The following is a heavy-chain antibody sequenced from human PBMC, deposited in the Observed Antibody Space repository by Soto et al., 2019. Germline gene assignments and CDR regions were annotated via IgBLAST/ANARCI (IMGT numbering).Heavy chain of an antibody. D-gene: IGHD4-17*01. J-gene: IGHJ5*02. CDR1: GDSISSSDHF. CDR3: ARDNYGGNSARFDP. Sequence: SETLSLTCTFSGDSISSSDHFWGWIRQPPGKGLEWIGYIYYSGSTYYNPSLKSRVTISVDTSKNQFSLKLSSVTAADTAVYYCARDNYGGNSARFDPWGQGTQVTAPQ. V-gene: IGHV4-31*03. CDR2: IYYSGST.